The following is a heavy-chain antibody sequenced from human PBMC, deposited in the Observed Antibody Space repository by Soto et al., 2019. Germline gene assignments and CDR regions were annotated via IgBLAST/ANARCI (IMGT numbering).Heavy chain of an antibody. J-gene: IGHJ6*02. CDR2: IKSKTDGGTT. CDR3: TTDEVWCTNGFCRYYYYGMDV. Sequence: GGSLRLSCAASGFTFSSAWMSWVRQAPGKGLEWVGRIKSKTDGGTTDYAAPVKGRFTISRDDSKNTLYLQLNSLKTADTAVYYCTTDEVWCTNGFCRYYYYGMDVWGQGTTVTVSS. V-gene: IGHV3-15*01. CDR1: GFTFSSAW. D-gene: IGHD2-8*01.